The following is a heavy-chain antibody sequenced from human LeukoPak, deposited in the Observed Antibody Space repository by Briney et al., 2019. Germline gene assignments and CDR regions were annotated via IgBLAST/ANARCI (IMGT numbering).Heavy chain of an antibody. V-gene: IGHV4-39*02. CDR3: ARDRDGYAYSFDY. Sequence: SETLSLTCTVSGGSITSGIYHWGWIRQSPGKGLEWIGNTYYTGSAYYRPSLQSRVSISVDTSKKEFSLKLTSVTAADTAVYYCARDRDGYAYSFDYWGQGTLVTVSS. J-gene: IGHJ4*02. CDR2: TYYTGSA. D-gene: IGHD5-24*01. CDR1: GGSITSGIYH.